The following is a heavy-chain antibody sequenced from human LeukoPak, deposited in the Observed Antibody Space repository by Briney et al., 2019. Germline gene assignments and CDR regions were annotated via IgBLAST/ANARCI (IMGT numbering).Heavy chain of an antibody. CDR2: MNPNSGNT. CDR1: GYTFTSYD. D-gene: IGHD6-13*01. J-gene: IGHJ4*02. CDR3: ARRSSSWYRDFFDY. V-gene: IGHV1-8*03. Sequence: ASVKVSCKASGYTFTSYDINWVRQATGQGLEWMGWMNPNSGNTGYAQKFQGRVTITRNTSISTAYMELSSLRSEDTAVYYCARRSSSWYRDFFDYWGQGTLVTVSS.